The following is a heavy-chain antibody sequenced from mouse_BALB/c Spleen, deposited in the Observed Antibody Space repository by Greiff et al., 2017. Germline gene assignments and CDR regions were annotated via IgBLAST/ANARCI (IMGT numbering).Heavy chain of an antibody. CDR1: GFTFSSYT. Sequence: EVNVVESGGGLVKPGGSLKLSCAASGFTFSSYTMSWVRQTPEKRLEWVATISSGGSYTYYPDSVKGRFTISRDNAKNTLYLQMSSLKSEDTAMYYCTRDRDGNYAYWGQGTLVTVSA. CDR2: ISSGGSYT. D-gene: IGHD2-1*01. CDR3: TRDRDGNYAY. V-gene: IGHV5-6-4*01. J-gene: IGHJ3*01.